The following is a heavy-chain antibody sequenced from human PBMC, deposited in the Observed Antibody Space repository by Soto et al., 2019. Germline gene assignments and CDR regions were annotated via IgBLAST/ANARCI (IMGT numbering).Heavy chain of an antibody. D-gene: IGHD1-20*01. V-gene: IGHV3-23*01. Sequence: EVQLLESGGGLVQPGGSLRLSCVASGFTFSIYNMNWDRQAPRKGLEWVSGITGRGDYTNYADSVKGRFTISRDNSKNTLYLPMNSLRTEDTAVYFCARRITSSFDYWGPGTLVTVSS. J-gene: IGHJ4*01. CDR1: GFTFSIYN. CDR3: ARRITSSFDY. CDR2: ITGRGDYT.